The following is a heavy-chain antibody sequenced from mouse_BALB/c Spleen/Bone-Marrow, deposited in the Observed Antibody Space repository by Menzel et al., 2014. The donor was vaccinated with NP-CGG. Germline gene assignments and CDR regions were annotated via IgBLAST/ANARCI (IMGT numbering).Heavy chain of an antibody. CDR2: INPYNGDT. Sequence: VQLKDSGPELVKPGASVKISCKASGYSFTGYFMNWVMQSHGKSLERIGRINPYNGDTFYNQKFKGKATLTVDKSSSTAHMELRSLASEDSAVYYCAREGGYYYGSSPYFDVWGAWTTVTVSS. J-gene: IGHJ1*01. CDR1: GYSFTGYF. V-gene: IGHV1-20*02. D-gene: IGHD1-1*01. CDR3: AREGGYYYGSSPYFDV.